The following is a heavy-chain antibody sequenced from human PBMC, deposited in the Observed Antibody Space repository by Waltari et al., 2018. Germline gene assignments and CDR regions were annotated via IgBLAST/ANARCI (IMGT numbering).Heavy chain of an antibody. V-gene: IGHV4-34*01. CDR3: ARGLVRGVHDAFDI. D-gene: IGHD3-10*01. CDR1: GGSFSGYY. CDR2: INHSGCT. J-gene: IGHJ3*02. Sequence: QVQLQQWGAGLLTPSETLSLTCAVYGGSFSGYYWSWIRQPPGKGLEWIGEINHSGCTNYNPSLKSRVTISVDTSKNQFSLKLSSVTAADTAVYYWARGLVRGVHDAFDIWGQGTMVTVSS.